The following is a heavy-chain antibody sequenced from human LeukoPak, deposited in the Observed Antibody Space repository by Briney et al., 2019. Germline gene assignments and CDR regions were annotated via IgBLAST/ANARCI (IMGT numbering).Heavy chain of an antibody. V-gene: IGHV1-69*01. CDR2: IIPIFGTA. D-gene: IGHD2-21*02. J-gene: IGHJ4*02. CDR3: ARLTASCGSDGCSPDY. CDR1: GGTFSSYA. Sequence: SVKVSCKASGGTFSSYAISWVRQAPGQGLEWMGGIIPIFGTANYAQKFQGRVTITADESTSTAYMELSSLRSEDTALYYCARLTASCGSDGCSPDYWGQGTLVTVSS.